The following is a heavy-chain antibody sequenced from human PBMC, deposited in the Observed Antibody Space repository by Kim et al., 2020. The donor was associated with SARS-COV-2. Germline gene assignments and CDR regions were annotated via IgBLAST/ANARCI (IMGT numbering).Heavy chain of an antibody. J-gene: IGHJ6*03. CDR3: ARGHLKSIVVVIAPRPYYYYMDV. Sequence: ASVKVSCKASGYTFTSYDINWVRQATGQGLEWMGWMNPNSGNTGYAQKFQGRVTMTRNTSISTAYMELSSPRSEDTAVYYCARGHLKSIVVVIAPRPYYYYMDVSGKGTTITVSS. CDR2: MNPNSGNT. V-gene: IGHV1-8*01. CDR1: GYTFTSYD. D-gene: IGHD2-21*01.